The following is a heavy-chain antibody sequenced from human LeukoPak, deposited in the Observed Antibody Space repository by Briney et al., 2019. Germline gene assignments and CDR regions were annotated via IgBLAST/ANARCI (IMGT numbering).Heavy chain of an antibody. D-gene: IGHD3-22*01. J-gene: IGHJ4*02. CDR3: ARDESSSGPLYYFDY. CDR2: IIPIFGTA. CDR1: GGTFSSYA. V-gene: IGHV1-69*05. Sequence: GASVKVSCKASGGTFSSYAISWVRQAPGQGLEWMGGIIPIFGTANYAQKFQGRVTITTDESTSTAYMELSSLRSEDTAVYYCARDESSSGPLYYFDYWGQGTLVTVSS.